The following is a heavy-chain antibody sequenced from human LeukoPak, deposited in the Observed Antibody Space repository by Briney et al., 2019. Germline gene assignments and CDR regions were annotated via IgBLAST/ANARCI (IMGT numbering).Heavy chain of an antibody. V-gene: IGHV1-8*01. CDR1: GYTFTSYD. J-gene: IGHJ4*02. D-gene: IGHD5-18*01. CDR2: MNPNSGNT. CDR3: AMVLRTAMVMYYFDY. Sequence: VKVSCKGSGYTFTSYDINWVRQANGQRLEWMGLMNPNSGNTGNAQKFQGRVTMTRNTSISTAYMELSSLRSEDTAVYYCAMVLRTAMVMYYFDYWGQGTLVTVSS.